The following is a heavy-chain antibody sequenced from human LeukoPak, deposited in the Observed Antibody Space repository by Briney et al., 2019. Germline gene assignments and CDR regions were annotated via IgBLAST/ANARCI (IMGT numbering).Heavy chain of an antibody. CDR2: MYYTGST. CDR3: ASDNSGYYYFDS. Sequence: SETLSLTCTVSGGSISSSSYYWGWIRQPPGKGLECIGSMYYTGSTYYNSSLKSRVTISQDTSKNQFSLKLTSVTAADTAVYFCASDNSGYYYFDSWGQGTLVTVSS. V-gene: IGHV4-39*01. CDR1: GGSISSSSYY. J-gene: IGHJ4*02. D-gene: IGHD3-22*01.